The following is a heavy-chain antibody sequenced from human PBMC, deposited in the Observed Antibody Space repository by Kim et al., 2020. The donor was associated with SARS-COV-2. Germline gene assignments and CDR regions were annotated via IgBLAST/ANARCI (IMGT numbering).Heavy chain of an antibody. V-gene: IGHV3-11*04. J-gene: IGHJ3*02. CDR3: ATVTRFVQGLFDR. Sequence: YADSLKGRFSISRDNAKNTLYLEMNSLRVEDTAVYYCATVTRFVQGLFDRWGQGTMVVVSS. D-gene: IGHD3-10*02.